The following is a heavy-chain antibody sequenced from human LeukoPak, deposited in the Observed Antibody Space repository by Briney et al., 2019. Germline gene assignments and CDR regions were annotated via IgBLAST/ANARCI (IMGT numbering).Heavy chain of an antibody. Sequence: SVKVSCKASGGTLSSYAISWVRQAPGQGLEWMGGIIPIFGTANYAQKFQGRVTITTDESTSTAYMELSSLRSEDTAVYYCARVGGYCSSTSCSQYYFDYWGQGTLVTVSS. CDR3: ARVGGYCSSTSCSQYYFDY. CDR2: IIPIFGTA. V-gene: IGHV1-69*05. J-gene: IGHJ4*02. D-gene: IGHD2-2*01. CDR1: GGTLSSYA.